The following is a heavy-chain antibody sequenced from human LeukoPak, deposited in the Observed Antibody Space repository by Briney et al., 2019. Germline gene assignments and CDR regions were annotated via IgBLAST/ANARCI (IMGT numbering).Heavy chain of an antibody. D-gene: IGHD4-11*01. CDR2: ISWNSGSI. V-gene: IGHV3-9*02. CDR1: GFTSDDYA. Sequence: GRSLRLSRAASGFTSDDYAMHWVRQAPGKGLEWVSGISWNSGSIGYADSVKGRFTISRDNAKNSLYLQMNSLRAEDTALYYCAKDFKTTPSGAFDIWGQGTMVNVSS. CDR3: AKDFKTTPSGAFDI. J-gene: IGHJ3*02.